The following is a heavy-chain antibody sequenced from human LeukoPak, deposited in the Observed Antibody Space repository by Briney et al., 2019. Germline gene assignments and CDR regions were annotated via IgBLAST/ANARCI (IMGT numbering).Heavy chain of an antibody. D-gene: IGHD2-15*01. V-gene: IGHV4-31*03. CDR1: GGSISSGGYY. CDR2: IYYSGST. Sequence: SETLSLTCTVSGGSISSGGYYWSWIRQHPGKGLVWIGYIYYSGSTYYNPSLKSRVTISVDTSKNQFSLKLSSVTAADTAVYYCARGGVVVVAARLGAFDIWGQGTMVTVSS. CDR3: ARGGVVVVAARLGAFDI. J-gene: IGHJ3*02.